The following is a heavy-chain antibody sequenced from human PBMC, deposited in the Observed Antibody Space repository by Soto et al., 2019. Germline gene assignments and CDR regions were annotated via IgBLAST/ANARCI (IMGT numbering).Heavy chain of an antibody. V-gene: IGHV3-53*01. CDR2: IYSGGAT. CDR3: ARDTDY. CDR1: GFTVSNSY. Sequence: PGGSLRLSCAASGFTVSNSYMSWVRQAPGKGLEWVSVIYSGGATFYADSVKDLFTISRDNSKNTLYLQMNSLRAEDTAVYYCARDTDYWGQGTLVTVSS. J-gene: IGHJ4*02.